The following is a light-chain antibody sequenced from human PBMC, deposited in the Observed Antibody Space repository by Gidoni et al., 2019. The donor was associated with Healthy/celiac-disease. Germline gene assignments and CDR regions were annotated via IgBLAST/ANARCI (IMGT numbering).Light chain of an antibody. CDR3: QQYDNLPYT. Sequence: DIQMTQSPSSLSASVGDRVTITCQASQDIRNYLNWYQQKPGKAPKLLIYDASNLETGVPSRFSGSGSGTDFTFTISSLQPEDIATYYCQQYDNLPYTFXQXTKLXIK. J-gene: IGKJ2*01. CDR1: QDIRNY. V-gene: IGKV1-33*01. CDR2: DAS.